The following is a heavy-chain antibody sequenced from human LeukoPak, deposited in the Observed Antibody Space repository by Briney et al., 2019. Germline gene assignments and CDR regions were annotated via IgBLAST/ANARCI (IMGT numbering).Heavy chain of an antibody. V-gene: IGHV3-53*01. D-gene: IGHD5-18*01. Sequence: GGSLRLSCAASGFTFSNYAMSWVRQAPGKGLEWVSVIYNGGSTYYADSVKGRFTISRDNSKNTLYLQMNSVRAEDTAVYFCARDQGYSHHAFDIWGQGTLVTVSS. J-gene: IGHJ3*02. CDR3: ARDQGYSHHAFDI. CDR1: GFTFSNYA. CDR2: IYNGGST.